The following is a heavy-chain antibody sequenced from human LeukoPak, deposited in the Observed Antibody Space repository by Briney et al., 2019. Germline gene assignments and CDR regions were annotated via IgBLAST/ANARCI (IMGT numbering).Heavy chain of an antibody. D-gene: IGHD2-2*01. CDR1: GFTFSSFS. CDR3: ARESGSRSYYYYMDV. V-gene: IGHV3-21*01. J-gene: IGHJ6*03. CDR2: ISSTSSYI. Sequence: GGSLRLSCAASGFTFSSFSMNWVRQAPGKGLEWVSSISSTSSYIYYADSVKGRFTISRDKDKDSVYLQMTSLRAEDTAVYYCARESGSRSYYYYMDVWGKGTTVTVSS.